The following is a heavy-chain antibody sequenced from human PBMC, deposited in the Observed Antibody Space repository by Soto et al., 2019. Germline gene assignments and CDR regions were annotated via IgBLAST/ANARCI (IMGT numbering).Heavy chain of an antibody. J-gene: IGHJ6*02. V-gene: IGHV1-2*04. CDR3: ARDASSLYCSGGSCYFKHYYYYGMDV. Sequence: ASVKVSCKASGYTFTGYYMHWVRQAPGQGLERMGWINPNSGGTNYAQKFQGWVTMTRDTSISTAYMERSRLRSDDTAVYYCARDASSLYCSGGSCYFKHYYYYGMDVWGQGTTVTVSS. CDR2: INPNSGGT. CDR1: GYTFTGYY. D-gene: IGHD2-15*01.